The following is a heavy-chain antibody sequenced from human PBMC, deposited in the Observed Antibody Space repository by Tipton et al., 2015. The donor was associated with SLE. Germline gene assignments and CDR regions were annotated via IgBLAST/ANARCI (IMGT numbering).Heavy chain of an antibody. Sequence: GSLRLSCAASGFTVSSNYMNWVRQAPGKGLEWVSYISSSGSTIYYADSVKGRFTISRDNSKNTLYLQMNSLRAEDTAVYYCARDRALGTWFDPWGQGTLVTVSS. CDR3: ARDRALGTWFDP. J-gene: IGHJ5*02. CDR2: ISSSGSTI. CDR1: GFTVSSNY. V-gene: IGHV3-48*01.